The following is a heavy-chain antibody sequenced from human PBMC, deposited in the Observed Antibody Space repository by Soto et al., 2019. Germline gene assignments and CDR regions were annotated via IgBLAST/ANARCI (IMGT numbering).Heavy chain of an antibody. CDR1: GYAFTTYG. D-gene: IGHD1-26*01. V-gene: IGHV1-18*01. CDR3: ASGRYGDY. J-gene: IGHJ4*02. Sequence: QVHLVQSVAEVKKPGASVKVSCKGSGYAFTTYGITWVRQAPGQGLEWMGWISAHNGNTNYAQQLQGRVTVTRDTTTSTAYLHLRSMRSDDTAVYYCASGRYGDYWGQGDRVTVSS. CDR2: ISAHNGNT.